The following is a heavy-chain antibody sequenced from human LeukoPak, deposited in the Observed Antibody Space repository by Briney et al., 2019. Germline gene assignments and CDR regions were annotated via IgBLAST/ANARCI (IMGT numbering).Heavy chain of an antibody. CDR1: AGAITRTSYF. CDR3: ASLGPYSSTWYGDY. CDR2: IYYSGTT. V-gene: IGHV4-39*01. D-gene: IGHD6-13*01. J-gene: IGHJ4*01. Sequence: SESLSLTCTVSAGAITRTSYFWGWIRQSPGKGLEWIGSIYYSGTTYYNPSLKSRVTISVDTSKNQFSLHLNSVTAADTAVYYCASLGPYSSTWYGDYWGHRTQVTASS.